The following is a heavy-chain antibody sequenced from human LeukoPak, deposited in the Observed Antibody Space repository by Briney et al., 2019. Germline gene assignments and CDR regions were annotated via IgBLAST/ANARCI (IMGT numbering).Heavy chain of an antibody. V-gene: IGHV4-34*08. Sequence: GSLRLSRAASGFTFSSYSMNWVRQAPGKGLEWIGEINHSGSTNYNPSLKSRVTISVGTSKNQFSLKLSSVTAADTAVYYCXRHRVWWIYYFDYWGQGTLVTVSS. CDR3: XRHRVWWIYYFDY. CDR1: GFTFSSYS. J-gene: IGHJ4*02. CDR2: INHSGST. D-gene: IGHD4/OR15-4a*01.